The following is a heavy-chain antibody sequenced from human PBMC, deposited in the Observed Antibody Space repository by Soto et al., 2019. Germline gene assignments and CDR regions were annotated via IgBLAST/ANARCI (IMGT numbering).Heavy chain of an antibody. J-gene: IGHJ4*02. Sequence: QVQLVQSGAEVKKPGASVKVSCKASGYTFKNYAIHWVRQAPGQSLEWMAWINAGNGDTKKSQSFQGRVTITRDTSANTAYMELSSLRSEDTAVYYCARLSGEDDYGGNGFDNWGQGTLVTVSS. V-gene: IGHV1-3*01. CDR1: GYTFKNYA. CDR2: INAGNGDT. CDR3: ARLSGEDDYGGNGFDN. D-gene: IGHD4-17*01.